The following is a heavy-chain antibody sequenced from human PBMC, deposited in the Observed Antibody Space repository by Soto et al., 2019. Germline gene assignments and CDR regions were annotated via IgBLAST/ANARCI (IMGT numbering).Heavy chain of an antibody. J-gene: IGHJ4*02. CDR2: INHSGST. V-gene: IGHV4-34*01. D-gene: IGHD3-3*01. CDR3: ARGRRFFADY. CDR1: GGSFSGYY. Sequence: SETLSLTCAVYGGSFSGYYWSWIRQPPGKGLEWIGEINHSGSTNYNPSLKSRVTISVDTSKNQFSLKLSSVTAADTAVYYCARGRRFFADYWGQGTLVTVSS.